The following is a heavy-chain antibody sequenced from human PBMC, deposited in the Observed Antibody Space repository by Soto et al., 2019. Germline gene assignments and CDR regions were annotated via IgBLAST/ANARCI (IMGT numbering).Heavy chain of an antibody. J-gene: IGHJ6*02. Sequence: QVQLQESGPGLVKPSGTLSLICIVSGDSVTFGHHYWSWIRQPPGKGLEWIGHIFFTGATNYSPSFKSRVTRSVDSSKSQFSLNLTSVSAADSAIYYCARARPDSAGSSLGRRLDVWGQGTTVTVSS. V-gene: IGHV4-61*01. CDR1: GDSVTFGHHY. CDR2: IFFTGAT. CDR3: ARARPDSAGSSLGRRLDV. D-gene: IGHD3-10*01.